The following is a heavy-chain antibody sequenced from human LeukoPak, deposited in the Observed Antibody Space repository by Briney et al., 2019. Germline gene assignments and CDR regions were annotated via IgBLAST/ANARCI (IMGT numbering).Heavy chain of an antibody. D-gene: IGHD6-13*01. CDR1: GGTFSSYA. J-gene: IGHJ4*02. Sequence: GASVKVSCKASGGTFSSYAISWVRQAPGQGLEWMGGIIPIFGTANYAQKFQGRVTMTRDMSTSTVYMELSSLRSEDTAVYYCARELYSSSWYRLDYWGQGTLVTVPS. CDR2: IIPIFGTA. CDR3: ARELYSSSWYRLDY. V-gene: IGHV1-69*05.